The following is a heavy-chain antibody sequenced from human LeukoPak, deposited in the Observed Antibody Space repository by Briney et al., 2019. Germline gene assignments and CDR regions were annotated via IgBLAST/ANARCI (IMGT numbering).Heavy chain of an antibody. J-gene: IGHJ4*02. CDR1: GYTFTGYW. V-gene: IGHV1-46*01. CDR3: ARERSSGWYVGY. CDR2: INPSGGST. D-gene: IGHD6-19*01. Sequence: ASVKVSCKAFGYTFTGYWMHWVRQAPGQGLEWMGIINPSGGSTSYAQKFQGRVTMTRDMSTSTVYMELSSLRSEDTAVYYCARERSSGWYVGYWGQGTLVTVSS.